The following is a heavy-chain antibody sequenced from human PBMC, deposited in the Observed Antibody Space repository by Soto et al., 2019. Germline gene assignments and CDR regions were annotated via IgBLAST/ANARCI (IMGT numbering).Heavy chain of an antibody. Sequence: PERALRLYSVDSGCSCSSRSMNWVRQAPGKGLEWVSSISSSSSYTYYGDSVKGRFTISRDNAKNSLYLQVNNLRAEDTAVYYCARDRSGSYPPGDGMDVWGQVTAVTVSS. CDR3: ARDRSGSYPPGDGMDV. V-gene: IGHV3-21*01. J-gene: IGHJ6*02. CDR1: GCSCSSRS. CDR2: ISSSSSYT. D-gene: IGHD3-10*01.